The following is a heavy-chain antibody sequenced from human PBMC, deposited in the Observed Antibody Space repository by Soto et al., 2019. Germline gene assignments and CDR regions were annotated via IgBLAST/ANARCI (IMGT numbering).Heavy chain of an antibody. CDR3: AREERGYMVGY. CDR2: ITYDGSDK. D-gene: IGHD6-13*01. V-gene: IGHV3-30*09. Sequence: QVQLVESGGAVVQPGRSLRLSCAVSGFRFSQWARHWVRQTPGKGLEWVALITYDGSDKYYADSVKGRFAISRDYSKNTLDLQMNSLRREDTAVYYCAREERGYMVGYWGQGTRVTVSS. J-gene: IGHJ4*02. CDR1: GFRFSQWA.